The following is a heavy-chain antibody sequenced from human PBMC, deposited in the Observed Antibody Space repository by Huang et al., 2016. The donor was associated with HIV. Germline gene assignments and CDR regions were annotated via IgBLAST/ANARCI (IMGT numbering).Heavy chain of an antibody. CDR1: GGSFTGNY. D-gene: IGHD3-3*01. CDR3: ARQWTILEWLLGLDV. CDR2: VNDSGAT. J-gene: IGHJ6*02. V-gene: IGHV4-34*02. Sequence: QMQLQQRGAGLLKPSETLSLTCVSGGSFTGNYLTWIRQAPGKGLEWIGEVNDSGATNYNPSLKCRVTISLDKSNRELSLNLRSVTAADTAVYYCARQWTILEWLLGLDVWGQGSTVIVSS.